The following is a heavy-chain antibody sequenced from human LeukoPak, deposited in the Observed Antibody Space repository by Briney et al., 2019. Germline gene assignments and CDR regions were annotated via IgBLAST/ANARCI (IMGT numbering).Heavy chain of an antibody. CDR1: GGSFSGYY. CDR3: ARLRLFANWGLQTNWFDP. Sequence: SETLSLTCAVYGGSFSGYYWSWIRQPPGKGLEGIGEINHSGSTNYNPSLKSRVTISVDTSKNQFSLKLSSVTAADTAVYYCARLRLFANWGLQTNWFDPWGQGTLVTVSS. D-gene: IGHD7-27*01. J-gene: IGHJ5*02. CDR2: INHSGST. V-gene: IGHV4-34*01.